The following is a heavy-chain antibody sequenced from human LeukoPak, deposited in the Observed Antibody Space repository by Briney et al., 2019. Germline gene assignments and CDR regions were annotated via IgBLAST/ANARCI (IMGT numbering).Heavy chain of an antibody. Sequence: GGSLRLSCAASGFTFSSYAMSWVRQAPGKGLEWVAVISYDGSNKYHADSVKGRFTISRDNSKNTLYLQMNSLRAEDTAVYYCARDDHRGYSYGYGDYWGQGTLVTVSS. D-gene: IGHD5-18*01. CDR2: ISYDGSNK. CDR3: ARDDHRGYSYGYGDY. V-gene: IGHV3-30-3*01. CDR1: GFTFSSYA. J-gene: IGHJ4*02.